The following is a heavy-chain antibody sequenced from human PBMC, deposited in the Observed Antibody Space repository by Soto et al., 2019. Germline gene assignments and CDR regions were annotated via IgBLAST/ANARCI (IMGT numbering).Heavy chain of an antibody. J-gene: IGHJ4*02. D-gene: IGHD2-15*01. CDR2: INSDGSST. CDR1: GFTFSSYW. V-gene: IGHV3-74*01. Sequence: EVQLVESGGGLVQPGGSLRLSCAASGFTFSSYWMHWVRQAPGKGLVWVSRINSDGSSTNYADSVKGRFTISRDNAKNTLYLQMISLRAEDTAVYYCARDQGYCSGGSCYVAGYWGQGTLVTVSS. CDR3: ARDQGYCSGGSCYVAGY.